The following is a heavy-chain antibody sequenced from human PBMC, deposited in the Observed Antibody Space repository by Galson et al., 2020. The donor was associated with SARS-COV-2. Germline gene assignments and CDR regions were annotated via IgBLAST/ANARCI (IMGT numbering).Heavy chain of an antibody. J-gene: IGHJ6*02. CDR2: IDWDDDK. D-gene: IGHD2-2*01. CDR3: ARGIGYCSSTSCSDYYYYGMDV. Sequence: SGPTLVKPTQTLTLTCTFSGFSLSTSGMCVSWIRQPPGKALEWLARIDWDDDKYYSTSLKTRLTISKDTSKNQVVLTMTNMDPVDTATYYCARGIGYCSSTSCSDYYYYGMDVWDQGTTVTVSS. CDR1: GFSLSTSGMC. V-gene: IGHV2-70*11.